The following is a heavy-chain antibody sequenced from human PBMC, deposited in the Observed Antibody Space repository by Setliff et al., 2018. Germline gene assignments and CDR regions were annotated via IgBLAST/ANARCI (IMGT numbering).Heavy chain of an antibody. CDR1: GGTFTYYY. V-gene: IGHV4-34*01. D-gene: IGHD6-6*01. CDR2: ITHTGTTGST. J-gene: IGHJ5*02. CDR3: ARGRNVAARLLDT. Sequence: SETLSLTCAASGGTFTYYYWTWIRQSPAKGLEWIGEITHTGTTGSTKYNPSLKSRVTISVDTSKNQFSLTMSSVTAADAAVYYCARGRNVAARLLDTWGQGSRVTVSS.